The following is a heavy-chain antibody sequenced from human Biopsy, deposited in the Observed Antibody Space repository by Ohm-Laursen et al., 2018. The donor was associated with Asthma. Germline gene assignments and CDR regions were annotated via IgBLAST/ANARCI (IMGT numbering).Heavy chain of an antibody. CDR2: LIPVLGTA. D-gene: IGHD5-12*01. V-gene: IGHV1-69*13. Sequence: SVKVSCKASGDSLGSFINYAISWVRQAPRQGLEWMGGLIPVLGTADYAPMFEGRVTITADESTSTAYLELTSLRFEDTAVYYCARGYSGTDRIVYYYSGMEVWGRGTTVTVSS. CDR1: GDSLGSFINYA. CDR3: ARGYSGTDRIVYYYSGMEV. J-gene: IGHJ6*02.